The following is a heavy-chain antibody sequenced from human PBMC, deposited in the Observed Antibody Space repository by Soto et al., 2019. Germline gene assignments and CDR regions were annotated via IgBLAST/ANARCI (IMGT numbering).Heavy chain of an antibody. CDR3: ASIGYNWNDVNAFDI. Sequence: QVPLVQSGAEVKKPGSSVKVSCKASGGTFSSYTISWVRQAPGQGLEWMGRIIPILGIANYAQKFQGRVTITADKSTSTAYMELSSLRSEDTAVYYCASIGYNWNDVNAFDIWGQGTMVTVSS. D-gene: IGHD1-20*01. CDR1: GGTFSSYT. CDR2: IIPILGIA. J-gene: IGHJ3*02. V-gene: IGHV1-69*02.